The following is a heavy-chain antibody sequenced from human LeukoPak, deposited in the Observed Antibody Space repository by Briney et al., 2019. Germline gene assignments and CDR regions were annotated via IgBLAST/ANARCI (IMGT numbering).Heavy chain of an antibody. D-gene: IGHD1-26*01. CDR3: ARGKSGSYYGFDY. Sequence: SETLSLTGAVYGGSFSGYYWSWIRQPPGKGLEWIGEINHSGSTNYNPSLKSRVTTSADTSKNQFSLKLSSVTAADTAVYYRARGKSGSYYGFDYWGQGTLVTVSS. J-gene: IGHJ4*02. CDR2: INHSGST. CDR1: GGSFSGYY. V-gene: IGHV4-34*01.